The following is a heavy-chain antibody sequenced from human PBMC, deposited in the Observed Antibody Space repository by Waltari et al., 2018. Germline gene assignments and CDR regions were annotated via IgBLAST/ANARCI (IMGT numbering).Heavy chain of an antibody. D-gene: IGHD4-4*01. Sequence: QVQLQESGPGLVKPSETLSLTCTVSGGSISSYYWSWIRQPPGKGLACIGYVPASGTTDSHPSRTSRVTISVDTSKYQCALKLSSVTAADTAMYYCARGSTTVHYYYSMDVWGKGTTVTISS. J-gene: IGHJ6*03. CDR3: ARGSTTVHYYYSMDV. CDR1: GGSISSYY. CDR2: VPASGTT. V-gene: IGHV4-59*01.